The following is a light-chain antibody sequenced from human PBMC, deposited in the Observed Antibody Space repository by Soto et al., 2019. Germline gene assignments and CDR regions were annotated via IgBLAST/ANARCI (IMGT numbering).Light chain of an antibody. CDR3: QNYNSAHYT. CDR1: QGIRNS. CDR2: AAF. V-gene: IGKV1-27*01. J-gene: IGKJ3*01. Sequence: DIQMTQSPSSLSASVGDRGTSTCLARQGIRNSLAGYQQKPGKVPKLLISAAFTLQSGVTSRFSGSGSGTDLNLTISSLQPEDVATYYCQNYNSAHYTFGPGTKVDIK.